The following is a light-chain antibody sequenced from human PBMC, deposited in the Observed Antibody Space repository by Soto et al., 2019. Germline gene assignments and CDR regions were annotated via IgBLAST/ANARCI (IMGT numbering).Light chain of an antibody. CDR1: QSVSNN. Sequence: EIVMTQTPATLSVSPGEIASLSCRASQSVSNNLAWYQQKPGQAPRLLLFGVSTRATGIPARFSGSGSGTGYTLTITSLQSEDSAVYYCQQYHKWPPSTFGQGTKVDIK. V-gene: IGKV3-15*01. J-gene: IGKJ1*01. CDR2: GVS. CDR3: QQYHKWPPST.